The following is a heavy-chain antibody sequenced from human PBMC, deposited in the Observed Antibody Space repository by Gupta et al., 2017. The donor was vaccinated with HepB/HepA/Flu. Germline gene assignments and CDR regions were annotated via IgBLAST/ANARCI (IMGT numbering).Heavy chain of an antibody. CDR1: GGSFGSSY. D-gene: IGHD1-14*01. CDR2: INYSGNT. Sequence: QVQLQESGPGLVKPSETLSLTCTVSGGSFGSSYWSWSRQPPGKGLEWIGFINYSGNTKYSPSLKSRVTISVDTSKNQFSLKLSSVTAADTAVYYCARSRYGPWGQVTLVTVSS. CDR3: ARSRYGP. V-gene: IGHV4-59*01. J-gene: IGHJ5*02.